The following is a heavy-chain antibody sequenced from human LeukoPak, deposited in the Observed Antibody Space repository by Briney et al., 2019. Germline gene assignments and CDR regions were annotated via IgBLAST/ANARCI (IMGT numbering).Heavy chain of an antibody. J-gene: IGHJ6*02. V-gene: IGHV5-51*01. CDR2: IYSGDSDN. D-gene: IGHD1-14*01. CDR3: ARLTRIGALNYYYFGMDV. CDR1: GYSFTSYW. Sequence: GESLKISCQGSGYSFTSYWIGWVRQMPGKGLEWMGVIYSGDSDNRYSPSFQGQVTISADKSISTAYLQWSSLEASDTAMYYCARLTRIGALNYYYFGMDVWGQGTTVTVS.